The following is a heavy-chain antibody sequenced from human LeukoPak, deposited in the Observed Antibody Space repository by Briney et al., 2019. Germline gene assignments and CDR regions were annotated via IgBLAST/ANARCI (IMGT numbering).Heavy chain of an antibody. J-gene: IGHJ4*01. D-gene: IGHD6-13*01. Sequence: GGSLRLSCAVSGFTFTSYWMNWVRQAPGKGLEWVASIRQDGGEKSYVDSVKGRFTISTYNTKNSLYLQMSSLRAEDTAIYYCARDGTAAGLYFDLWGQGTLVTVSS. CDR1: GFTFTSYW. CDR3: ARDGTAAGLYFDL. V-gene: IGHV3-7*01. CDR2: IRQDGGEK.